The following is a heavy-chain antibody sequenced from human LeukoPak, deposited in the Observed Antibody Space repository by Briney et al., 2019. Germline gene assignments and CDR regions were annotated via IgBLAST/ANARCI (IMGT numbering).Heavy chain of an antibody. Sequence: SETLSLTCAVYGGSFSGYYWSWLRQPPGKGLEWIGEINHSGSTNHNPSLKSRVTISVDTSRNQFFLTLSSVTAADTAVYYCARGSDTAMVTGFDYWGQGTLVTVSS. V-gene: IGHV4-34*01. CDR3: ARGSDTAMVTGFDY. D-gene: IGHD5-18*01. CDR2: INHSGST. CDR1: GGSFSGYY. J-gene: IGHJ4*02.